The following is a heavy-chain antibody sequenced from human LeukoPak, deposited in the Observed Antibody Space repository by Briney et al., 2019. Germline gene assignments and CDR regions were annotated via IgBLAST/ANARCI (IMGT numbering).Heavy chain of an antibody. CDR3: ARDWAVTNPYYTGSESYGGYFDL. CDR2: INTNDGNP. CDR1: GYTFIGYA. Sequence: ASVKVSCKASGYTFIGYAVNWVRQAPGQGLEWMGWINTNDGNPTYAQDFTGRFVFSLDTSVNTVYLQINSLKVEDTAVYYCARDWAVTNPYYTGSESYGGYFDLWGRGTLVTVSS. V-gene: IGHV7-4-1*02. J-gene: IGHJ2*01. D-gene: IGHD3-10*01.